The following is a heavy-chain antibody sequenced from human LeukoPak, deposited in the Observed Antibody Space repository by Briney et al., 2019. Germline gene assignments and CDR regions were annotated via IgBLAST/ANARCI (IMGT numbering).Heavy chain of an antibody. V-gene: IGHV3-49*03. D-gene: IGHD3-10*01. CDR1: GFTFGDYA. J-gene: IGHJ4*02. CDR2: IRSKAYGGTT. Sequence: GGSLRLSCTASGFTFGDYAMSWFRQAPGKGLEWVGFIRSKAYGGTTEYAASVKGRFTISRDDSKSIAYLQMNSLRTEDTAVYYCTRDRGMYYYGSGSVNYWGQGTLVTVSS. CDR3: TRDRGMYYYGSGSVNY.